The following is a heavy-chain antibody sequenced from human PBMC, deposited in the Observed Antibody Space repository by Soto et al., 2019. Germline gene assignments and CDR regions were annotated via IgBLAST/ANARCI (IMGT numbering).Heavy chain of an antibody. V-gene: IGHV3-33*01. CDR2: IWYDGSNK. CDR1: GFTSSSYG. J-gene: IGHJ3*02. D-gene: IGHD5-18*01. CDR3: ARDAYSYGAFDI. Sequence: TGGSLRLSCAASGFTSSSYGMHWVRQAPGKGLEWVAVIWYDGSNKYYADSVKGRFTISRDNSKNTLYLQMNSLRAEDTAVYYCARDAYSYGAFDIWGQGTMVTVSS.